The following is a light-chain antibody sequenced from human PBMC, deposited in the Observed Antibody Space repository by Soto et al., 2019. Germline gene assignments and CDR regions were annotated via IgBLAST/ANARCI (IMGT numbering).Light chain of an antibody. CDR2: EVS. Sequence: QSVLTQPPSASGSPGQSVTISCTGTSSDVGNYNLVSWYQQHPGKAPKLMIYEVSKRPSGVPDRFSGSKSGNTASLTVSGLRAEDEADYYCSSYAGINTVVFGGGTKLTVL. V-gene: IGLV2-8*01. J-gene: IGLJ2*01. CDR3: SSYAGINTVV. CDR1: SSDVGNYNL.